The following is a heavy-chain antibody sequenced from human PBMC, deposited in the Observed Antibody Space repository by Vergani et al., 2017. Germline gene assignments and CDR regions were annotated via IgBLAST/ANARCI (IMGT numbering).Heavy chain of an antibody. CDR3: ARGMTTETTDLDGFDI. D-gene: IGHD4-17*01. Sequence: LVESGGGLVQPGGSLRLSCAASSFSVSSHYMTWVRQAPGQGLEWVSTINIGGSTSYADSVKGRLTLTRDDSKNTLHLQMNSLRPEDTAVYYCARGMTTETTDLDGFDIWGQGTMVSVSS. V-gene: IGHV3-66*02. CDR1: SFSVSSHY. CDR2: INIGGST. J-gene: IGHJ3*02.